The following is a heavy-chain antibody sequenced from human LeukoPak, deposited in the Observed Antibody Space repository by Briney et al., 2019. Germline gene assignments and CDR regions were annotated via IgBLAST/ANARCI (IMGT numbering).Heavy chain of an antibody. V-gene: IGHV5-51*01. CDR1: GYSFTSYW. CDR3: ARGVVPAAIPYYGMDV. D-gene: IGHD2-2*01. J-gene: IGHJ6*02. CDR2: IYPGDSDT. Sequence: GESLKISCKGSGYSFTSYWIGWVRQVPGKGLEWMGIIYPGDSDTRYSPSFQGQVTISADKSISTAYLQWSSLKASDTAMYYCARGVVPAAIPYYGMDVWGQGTTVTVSS.